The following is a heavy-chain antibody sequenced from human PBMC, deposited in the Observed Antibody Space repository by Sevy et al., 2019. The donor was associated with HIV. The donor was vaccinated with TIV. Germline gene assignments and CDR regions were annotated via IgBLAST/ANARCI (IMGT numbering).Heavy chain of an antibody. D-gene: IGHD3-22*01. CDR3: ARVVLYYDANYCDF. Sequence: GGSLRLSCAASGFSFSQYSMNWVRQAPGKGLEWLSYISGSSGTIYYAGSVKGRFTISRDNAKNSVYLQMNSLRDEDSAVYCCARVVLYYDANYCDFWGQGALVTVSS. J-gene: IGHJ4*02. CDR1: GFSFSQYS. V-gene: IGHV3-48*02. CDR2: ISGSSGTI.